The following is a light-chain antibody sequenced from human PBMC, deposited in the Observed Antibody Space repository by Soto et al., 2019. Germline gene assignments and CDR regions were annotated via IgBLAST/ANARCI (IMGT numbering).Light chain of an antibody. CDR3: RQYGRSLEFA. CDR1: QSVSSSY. V-gene: IGKV3-20*01. Sequence: EIVLTQSPGTLSFSPGERATLSGRASQSVSSSYLAWYQQKPGQAPRLLIYDASNRATGIPARFSGSGSGTDFTLTISRLDPEDFAVYYCRQYGRSLEFAVGGGTKVDI. J-gene: IGKJ4*01. CDR2: DAS.